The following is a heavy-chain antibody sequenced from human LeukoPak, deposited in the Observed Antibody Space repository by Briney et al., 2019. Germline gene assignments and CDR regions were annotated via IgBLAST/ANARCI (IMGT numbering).Heavy chain of an antibody. Sequence: SETLSLTCTVSGGSITSRNYCWSWIRQHPGKGLEWIGFIYYSGSTDYNPSLKSRLTLSVDRSKNQYSLNLRSVTVADTAVYYCARGPHYYGSGVRAFDIWGQGTMVTVSS. D-gene: IGHD3-10*01. CDR1: GGSITSRNYC. J-gene: IGHJ3*02. CDR2: IYYSGST. CDR3: ARGPHYYGSGVRAFDI. V-gene: IGHV4-31*03.